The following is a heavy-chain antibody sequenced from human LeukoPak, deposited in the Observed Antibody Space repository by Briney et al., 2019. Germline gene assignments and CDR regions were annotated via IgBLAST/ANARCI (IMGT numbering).Heavy chain of an antibody. J-gene: IGHJ4*02. CDR3: AQDPREWEPY. D-gene: IGHD1-26*01. V-gene: IGHV3-53*01. CDR1: GFIVSSRY. Sequence: GGSLRLSCAASGFIVSSRYMSWVRQAPGKGLEWVSLIYIGGTTYYADSVKGRFTISRDNTKNSLLLQMNSLRAEDTAVYYWAQDPREWEPYWGQGTLVTVSS. CDR2: IYIGGTT.